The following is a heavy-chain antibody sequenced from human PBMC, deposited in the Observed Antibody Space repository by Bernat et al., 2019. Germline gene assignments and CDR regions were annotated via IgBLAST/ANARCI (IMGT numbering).Heavy chain of an antibody. D-gene: IGHD5-12*01. CDR1: GFTFSSYA. CDR3: ARYSDYERIFDY. CDR2: ISGSGGST. J-gene: IGHJ4*02. V-gene: IGHV3-23*01. Sequence: EVQLLESGGGLVQPGGSLRLSCAASGFTFSSYAMSWVRQAPGKGLEWVSAISGSGGSTYYADSVKGRFTISRDNSKNTLYLQMNSLRAEDTAVYYCARYSDYERIFDYWGQGTLVTVSS.